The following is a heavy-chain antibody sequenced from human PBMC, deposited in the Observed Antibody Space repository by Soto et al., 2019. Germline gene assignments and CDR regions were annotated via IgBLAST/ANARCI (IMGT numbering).Heavy chain of an antibody. J-gene: IGHJ5*02. D-gene: IGHD2-2*01. CDR3: AKVGGTTSSSWFDP. Sequence: QVQLVQSGAEVKKPGSSVKLSCKASGGPFSSYHISWVRQAPGQGLEWVGRIIPILGRANNAQHFQGRVTIPADTSTNTAYMELSSLTSEDTAVYYCAKVGGTTSSSWFDPWGHGTLVTVSS. CDR1: GGPFSSYH. CDR2: IIPILGRA. V-gene: IGHV1-69*08.